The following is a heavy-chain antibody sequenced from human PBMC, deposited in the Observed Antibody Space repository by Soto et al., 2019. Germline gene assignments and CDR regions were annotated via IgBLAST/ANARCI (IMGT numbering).Heavy chain of an antibody. CDR2: SYYSGST. Sequence: QVQLQESGPGLVKPSETLSLTCTVSGGSISSYYWTWIRQPPGKGLEWIGYSYYSGSTNYNPSLKSRVTISVNTSKNQFTRRLSSVTAADTAVYYCARVGPPTKNYYYDYMDVWGKGTTVTVSS. J-gene: IGHJ6*03. V-gene: IGHV4-59*01. D-gene: IGHD5-12*01. CDR1: GGSISSYY. CDR3: ARVGPPTKNYYYDYMDV.